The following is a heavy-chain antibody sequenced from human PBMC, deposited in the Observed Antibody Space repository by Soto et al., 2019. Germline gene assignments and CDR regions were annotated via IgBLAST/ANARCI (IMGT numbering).Heavy chain of an antibody. CDR3: ARGDIVVVPAADNYSCYGMDV. V-gene: IGHV1-18*01. CDR1: GYTFTSYG. Sequence: ASVKVSCKASGYTFTSYGISWVRQAPGQGLEWMGWISAYNGNTNYAQKLQGRVTMTTDTSTSTAYMELRSLRSDDTAVYYCARGDIVVVPAADNYSCYGMDVWGQGTTVTVSS. D-gene: IGHD2-2*01. CDR2: ISAYNGNT. J-gene: IGHJ6*02.